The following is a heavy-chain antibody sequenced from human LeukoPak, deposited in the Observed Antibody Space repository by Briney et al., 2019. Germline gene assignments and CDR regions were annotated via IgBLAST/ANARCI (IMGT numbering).Heavy chain of an antibody. CDR2: FNHSGST. V-gene: IGHV4-34*01. CDR1: GGPFRCYY. J-gene: IGHJ5*02. D-gene: IGHD2-15*01. CDR3: ARTGADIVVVVAATGWFDP. Sequence: SETLSLTCAVYGGPFRCYYWSWIRKPPGKGVEWIGEFNHSGSTNYNRSLKSRVAILVDTSKNKFSLKLSSVTGADTAVYYCARTGADIVVVVAATGWFDPWGQGTLVTVSS.